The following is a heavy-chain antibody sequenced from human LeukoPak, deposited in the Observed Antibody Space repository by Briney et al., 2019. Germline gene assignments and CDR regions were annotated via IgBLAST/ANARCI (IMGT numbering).Heavy chain of an antibody. CDR1: GGSISSYY. CDR2: IYTSGST. V-gene: IGHV4-4*07. J-gene: IGHJ6*03. D-gene: IGHD3-10*01. Sequence: SETLSLTCTVSGGSISSYYWSWVRQPAGKGLEGIGRIYTSGSTNYNPSLTSRVTMSVDTSKNQFSLKLSSVTAADTAVYYCARNGYMVRGVKYYYYYMDVWGKGTTVTVSS. CDR3: ARNGYMVRGVKYYYYYMDV.